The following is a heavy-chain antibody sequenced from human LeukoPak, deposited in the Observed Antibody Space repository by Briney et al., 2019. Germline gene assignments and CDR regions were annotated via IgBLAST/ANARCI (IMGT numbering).Heavy chain of an antibody. V-gene: IGHV1-2*02. CDR1: GYTFTGYY. Sequence: ASVKVSCKASGYTFTGYYIHWVRQAPGQGLEWMGWINPNSGGTNYAQTFQGRVTMTRDTSISTAYMELSRLRSDDTAVYYCARGRVVDSSGWFDYWGQGTLVTVSS. CDR2: INPNSGGT. CDR3: ARGRVVDSSGWFDY. J-gene: IGHJ4*02. D-gene: IGHD6-19*01.